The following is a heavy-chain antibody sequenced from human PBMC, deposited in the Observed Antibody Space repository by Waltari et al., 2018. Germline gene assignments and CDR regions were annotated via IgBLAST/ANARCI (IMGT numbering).Heavy chain of an antibody. V-gene: IGHV4-38-2*02. CDR3: ALYDSSGLYGLDY. D-gene: IGHD3-22*01. J-gene: IGHJ4*02. Sequence: KPSETLSLTCTVSGYSISSGYYWGWIRQPPGKGLEWIGSIYHSGSTISVDTSKNQFSLKLSSVTAADTAVYYCALYDSSGLYGLDYWGQGTLVTVSS. CDR2: IYHSGS. CDR1: GYSISSGYY.